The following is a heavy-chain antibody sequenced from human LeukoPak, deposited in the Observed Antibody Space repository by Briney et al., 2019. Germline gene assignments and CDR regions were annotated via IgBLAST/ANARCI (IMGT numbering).Heavy chain of an antibody. J-gene: IGHJ4*02. CDR1: GFTFSSYE. Sequence: GGSLRLSCAASGFTFSSYEMNWVRQAPGKGLEWVSYISSSGSTIYYADSVKGRFTISRDNAKNSLYLQMNSLRAEDTAVYYCARSVRGLAVASHFDYWGQGTQVTVSS. D-gene: IGHD6-19*01. CDR3: ARSVRGLAVASHFDY. CDR2: ISSSGSTI. V-gene: IGHV3-48*03.